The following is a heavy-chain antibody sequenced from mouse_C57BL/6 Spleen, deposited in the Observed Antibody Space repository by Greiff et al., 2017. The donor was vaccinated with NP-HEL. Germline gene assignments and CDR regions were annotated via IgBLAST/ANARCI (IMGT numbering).Heavy chain of an antibody. V-gene: IGHV5-17*01. J-gene: IGHJ4*01. Sequence: EVKLVESGGGLVKPGGSLQLSCAASGFTFSDYGMHWVRQAPEKGLEWVAYISSGSSTIYYAHTVKGRFTISIDNAKNTLFLQMTSLRSEDTARYCCARQKEAPYSSGLGGYYAMDYWGQGTSVTVSS. CDR3: ARQKEAPYSSGLGGYYAMDY. CDR2: ISSGSSTI. CDR1: GFTFSDYG. D-gene: IGHD3-2*02.